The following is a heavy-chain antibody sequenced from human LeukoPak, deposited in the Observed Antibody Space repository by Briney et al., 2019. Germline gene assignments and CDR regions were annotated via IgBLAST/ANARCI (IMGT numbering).Heavy chain of an antibody. V-gene: IGHV5-51*01. CDR2: IYPGDSDT. CDR1: GYSFSDSW. J-gene: IGHJ4*02. D-gene: IGHD4-17*01. Sequence: GESLKISCKGSGYSFSDSWIGWVRQMPGKGLEWMGIIYPGDSDTRYSPSVQGQVTISADKSISTAYLQWSSLKATDTAMYYCARQYGRPFDYWGQGTLVTVSS. CDR3: ARQYGRPFDY.